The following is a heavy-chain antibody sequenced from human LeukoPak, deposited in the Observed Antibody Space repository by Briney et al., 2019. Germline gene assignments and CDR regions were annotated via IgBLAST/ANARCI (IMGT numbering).Heavy chain of an antibody. J-gene: IGHJ4*02. V-gene: IGHV1-69*04. Sequence: SVKVSCKASGGTFSSYAISWVRQAPGQGLEWMGRIIPILGIANYAQKFQGRVTITADKSTSTAYMELSSLRSEDTAVYYCARDGITMVRGAISKLDYWGQGTLVTVSS. CDR3: ARDGITMVRGAISKLDY. CDR2: IIPILGIA. D-gene: IGHD3-10*01. CDR1: GGTFSSYA.